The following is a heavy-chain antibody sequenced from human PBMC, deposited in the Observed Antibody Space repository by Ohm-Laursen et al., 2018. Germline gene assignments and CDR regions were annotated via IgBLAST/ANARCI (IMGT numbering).Heavy chain of an antibody. D-gene: IGHD1-14*01. Sequence: GSLRLSCAASGFTFSDYYMSWIRQAPGKGLEWVASIKQDGTEKHYVESMQGRFTISRDNAKNSVYLQMNSLRAEDTAIYYCARDPIDNNGYNPDYWGQGTLVTVSS. CDR1: GFTFSDYY. CDR2: IKQDGTEK. J-gene: IGHJ4*02. CDR3: ARDPIDNNGYNPDY. V-gene: IGHV3-7*01.